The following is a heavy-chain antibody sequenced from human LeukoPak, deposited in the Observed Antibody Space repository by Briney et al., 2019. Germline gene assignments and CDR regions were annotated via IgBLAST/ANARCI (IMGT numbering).Heavy chain of an antibody. J-gene: IGHJ6*03. CDR3: AGSGSYYYYYMDV. CDR2: LYYSGNT. V-gene: IGHV4-39*07. Sequence: SETLSLTCTVSGGSISSSRYYGGWIRQPPGKGLEWIGSLYYSGNTYYNPSLKSRVTISVDTSKNQFSLKLSSVTAADTAVYHCAGSGSYYYYYMDVWGKGTTVTISS. D-gene: IGHD3-10*01. CDR1: GGSISSSRYY.